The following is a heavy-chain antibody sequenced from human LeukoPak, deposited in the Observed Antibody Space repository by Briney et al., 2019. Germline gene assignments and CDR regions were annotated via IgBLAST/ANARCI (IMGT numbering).Heavy chain of an antibody. CDR3: ARGSSSSWYRGNWFDP. J-gene: IGHJ5*02. CDR2: IYPGDSDT. CDR1: GYSFTSYW. V-gene: IGHV5-51*01. Sequence: GGSLKISCKGSGYSFTSYWIGWVRQMPGKGLEWMGIIYPGDSDTRYSPSFQGQVTISADKSISTAYLQWSSLKASDTAMYYCARGSSSSWYRGNWFDPWGQGTLVTVSS. D-gene: IGHD6-13*01.